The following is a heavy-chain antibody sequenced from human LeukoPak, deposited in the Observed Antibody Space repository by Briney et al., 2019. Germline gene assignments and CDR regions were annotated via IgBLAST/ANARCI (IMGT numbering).Heavy chain of an antibody. CDR3: ARDYYDFWSGYYPIPPHPAY. Sequence: PGRSLRLACAASGFTFSSYAMHWVRQAPGKGLEWVAVISYDGSNKYYADSVKGRFTISRDNSKSTLYLQMNSLRAEDTAVYYCARDYYDFWSGYYPIPPHPAYWGQGTLVTVSS. CDR2: ISYDGSNK. D-gene: IGHD3-3*01. J-gene: IGHJ4*02. CDR1: GFTFSSYA. V-gene: IGHV3-30*04.